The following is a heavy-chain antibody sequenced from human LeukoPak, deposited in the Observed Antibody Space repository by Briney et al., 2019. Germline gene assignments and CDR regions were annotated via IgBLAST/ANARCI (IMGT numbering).Heavy chain of an antibody. V-gene: IGHV3-23*01. CDR3: AKAECSVISCYVLFF. CDR2: ISGRGDST. J-gene: IGHJ4*02. CDR1: GFTFVRYA. D-gene: IGHD2-2*01. Sequence: PGGSLRLSCRRSGFTFVRYAMSWVRQAPGKGLEWVSGISGRGDSTDYADSVRGRFTISSDNSKNTLYLQMNSLRVEDTAGYYCAKAECSVISCYVLFFWVQGTLVTVSS.